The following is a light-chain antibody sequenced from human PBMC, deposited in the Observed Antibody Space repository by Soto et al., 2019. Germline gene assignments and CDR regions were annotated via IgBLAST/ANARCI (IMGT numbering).Light chain of an antibody. CDR3: SSYTSSSTLVV. J-gene: IGLJ1*01. CDR1: SSDVGGYNY. CDR2: EVS. Sequence: QSALTQPASVSGSPGQSITISCTVTSSDVGGYNYVSWYQQHPGKAPKLMIYEVSNRPSGVSNRFSGSKSGNTASLTISGLQAEDEAAYYCSSYTSSSTLVVFGTGTKVTVL. V-gene: IGLV2-14*01.